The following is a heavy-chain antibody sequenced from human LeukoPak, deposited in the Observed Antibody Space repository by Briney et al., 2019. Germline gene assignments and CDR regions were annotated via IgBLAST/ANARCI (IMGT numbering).Heavy chain of an antibody. V-gene: IGHV3-9*01. CDR3: AKASSGYYSAILG. CDR1: GFTFDDYA. D-gene: IGHD3-22*01. CDR2: INWDSNNI. J-gene: IGHJ4*02. Sequence: GGSLRLSCAASGFTFDDYAMHWVRQAPGKGLEWVSGINWDSNNIDYADSVKGRFTISRDNGKNSLYLQMNSLRAEDTALYYCAKASSGYYSAILGWGQGTLVTVSS.